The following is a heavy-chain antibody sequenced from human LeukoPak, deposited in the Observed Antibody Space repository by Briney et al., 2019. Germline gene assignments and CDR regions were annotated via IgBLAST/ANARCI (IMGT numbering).Heavy chain of an antibody. CDR2: IKSKTDGGTT. CDR1: GFTFSNAW. CDR3: TTERQENGFYFDY. Sequence: GGSPRLSCAASGFTFSNAWMSWVRQAPGKGLEWVGRIKSKTDGGTTDYAAPVKGRFTISRDDSKNTLYLQMNSLKTEDTAVYYCTTERQENGFYFDYWGQGTLVTVSS. J-gene: IGHJ4*02. V-gene: IGHV3-15*01.